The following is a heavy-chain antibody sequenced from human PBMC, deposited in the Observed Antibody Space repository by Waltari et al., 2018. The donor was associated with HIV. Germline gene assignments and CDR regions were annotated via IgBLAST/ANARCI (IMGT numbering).Heavy chain of an antibody. V-gene: IGHV1-3*05. D-gene: IGHD6-19*01. Sequence: VQLVQSGAEEKRPGASVKISCKASGYSFTSHAIHWVRQAPGQRLAWVGWVNTANGHTKESQNFQGRVTSTRDTSATTASMELNSLRSEDTAVYYCAREMSLIRVIAVAMDVWGQGTTVTVSS. CDR3: AREMSLIRVIAVAMDV. CDR2: VNTANGHT. CDR1: GYSFTSHA. J-gene: IGHJ6*02.